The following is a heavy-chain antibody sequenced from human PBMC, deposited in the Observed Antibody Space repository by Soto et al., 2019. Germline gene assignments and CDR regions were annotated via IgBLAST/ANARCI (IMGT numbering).Heavy chain of an antibody. J-gene: IGHJ4*02. V-gene: IGHV4-39*01. Sequence: SETLSLTCTVSGGSISSSSYYWGWIRQPPGKGLEWIGSIYYSGSTYYNPSLKSRVTISVDTSKNQFSLKLSSVTAADTAVYYCARLGYCSSTSCYWAPHPFEYWGQGTRVTVSS. CDR3: ARLGYCSSTSCYWAPHPFEY. D-gene: IGHD2-2*01. CDR2: IYYSGST. CDR1: GGSISSSSYY.